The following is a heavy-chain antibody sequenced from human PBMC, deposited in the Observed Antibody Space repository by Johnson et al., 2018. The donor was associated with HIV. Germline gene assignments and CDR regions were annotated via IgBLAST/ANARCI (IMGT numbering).Heavy chain of an antibody. Sequence: QVQLVESGGGVVQPRGSLRLSCAASGFTFRDYGMHWVRQAPGKGLEWVAFIQYDGSNKYYADSVVGRFTISRDNSKNTLYLQMNSLRAEDTAIYYCARLPSGYSRDAFDIWGQGTMVTVSS. CDR2: IQYDGSNK. V-gene: IGHV3-30*02. J-gene: IGHJ3*02. CDR1: GFTFRDYG. CDR3: ARLPSGYSRDAFDI. D-gene: IGHD5-18*01.